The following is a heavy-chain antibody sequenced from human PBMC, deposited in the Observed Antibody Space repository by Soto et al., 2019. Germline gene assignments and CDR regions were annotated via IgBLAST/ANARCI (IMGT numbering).Heavy chain of an antibody. Sequence: GGSLRLSSAASGFTFSGFAMSWVRQAPGKGLEWVSAISGSGGSTYYADSVKGRFTISRDNSKNTLYLQMNSLRAEDTAVYYCAKDRGIVGAKEAFDIWGQGTMVTVSS. D-gene: IGHD1-26*01. J-gene: IGHJ3*02. CDR2: ISGSGGST. CDR3: AKDRGIVGAKEAFDI. V-gene: IGHV3-23*01. CDR1: GFTFSGFA.